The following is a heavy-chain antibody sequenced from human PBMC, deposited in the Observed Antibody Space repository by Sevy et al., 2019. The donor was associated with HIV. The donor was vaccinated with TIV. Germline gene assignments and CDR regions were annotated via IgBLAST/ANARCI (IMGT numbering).Heavy chain of an antibody. V-gene: IGHV1-2*02. CDR3: TRSVYGSGTYLNDY. CDR2: INPSSGGT. Sequence: ASVKVSCKASGYTFTGYYIHWVRQAPGQGLEWMGWINPSSGGTNYGRKFLGRVTMTRDTSIRTAYMELNRLRSDETAVYYCTRSVYGSGTYLNDYWGQGTLVTVSS. J-gene: IGHJ4*02. D-gene: IGHD3-10*01. CDR1: GYTFTGYY.